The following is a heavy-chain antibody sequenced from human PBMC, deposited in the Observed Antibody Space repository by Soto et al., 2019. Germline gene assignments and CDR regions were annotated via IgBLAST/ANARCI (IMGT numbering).Heavy chain of an antibody. CDR3: ARDRGPSSGYYPYWFDP. CDR2: MNPNRGKA. J-gene: IGHJ5*02. Sequence: GASVKVSCKASGYTFTSYDINWVRQATGQGLEWMGWMNPNRGKARYAQRFQGRVNMTTNKSTSTAYMELSSLRSEDTAVYYCARDRGPSSGYYPYWFDPWGQGTLVTVSS. CDR1: GYTFTSYD. D-gene: IGHD3-22*01. V-gene: IGHV1-8*01.